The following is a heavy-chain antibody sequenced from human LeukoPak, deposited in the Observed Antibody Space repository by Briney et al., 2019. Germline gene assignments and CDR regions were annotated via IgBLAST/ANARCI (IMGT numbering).Heavy chain of an antibody. CDR1: GGTFSSYA. V-gene: IGHV1-69*04. CDR3: ARDGDPEYYYDSSGTPH. Sequence: SVKVSCKASGGTFSSYAISWVRQAPGQGLEWMGRIIPILGIANYAQKFQGRVTITADKSTSTAYMELSSLRSEDTAVYYCARDGDPEYYYDSSGTPHWGQGTLVTVSS. J-gene: IGHJ4*02. D-gene: IGHD3-22*01. CDR2: IIPILGIA.